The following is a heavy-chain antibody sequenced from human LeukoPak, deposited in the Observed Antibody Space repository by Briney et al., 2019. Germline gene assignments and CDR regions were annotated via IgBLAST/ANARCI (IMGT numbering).Heavy chain of an antibody. CDR3: ARGGGDRVPAPFDY. D-gene: IGHD2-21*02. Sequence: SQTLSLTCTVSGGSISSSDYYWSWIRQHPGKGLEWIGYIYYSGSTYYNPSLKSRVAISVDMSKNQFSLKLSSVTAADTAVYYCARGGGDRVPAPFDYWGQGTLVTVSS. CDR2: IYYSGST. V-gene: IGHV4-31*03. CDR1: GGSISSSDYY. J-gene: IGHJ4*02.